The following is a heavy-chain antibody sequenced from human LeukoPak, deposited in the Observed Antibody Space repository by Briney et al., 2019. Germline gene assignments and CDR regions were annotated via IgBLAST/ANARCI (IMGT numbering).Heavy chain of an antibody. CDR3: AKGGGWFGELVAFDI. Sequence: GGSLRLSCAASGFTFSSYALSWVRQAPGKGLEWVSAISGGGGSTYYAHSVKGRFTISRDNSKNTLYLQMNSLRAEDTAVYYCAKGGGWFGELVAFDIWGQGTMVTVSS. CDR1: GFTFSSYA. CDR2: ISGGGGST. J-gene: IGHJ3*02. V-gene: IGHV3-23*01. D-gene: IGHD3-10*01.